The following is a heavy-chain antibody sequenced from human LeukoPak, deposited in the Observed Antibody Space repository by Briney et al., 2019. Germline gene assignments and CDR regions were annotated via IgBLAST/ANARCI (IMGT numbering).Heavy chain of an antibody. V-gene: IGHV3-23*01. Sequence: PGGSLRLSRARSGFTLSSYTMSRVPHAPGKGLEWVSVISDTGATTYDADSVKGRFTISRDNSRSTLCLQMNSLRAEDTALYYCAKDTSIGRYCTNGVCSPFDYWGQGTLVTVSS. CDR1: GFTLSSYT. CDR2: ISDTGATT. CDR3: AKDTSIGRYCTNGVCSPFDY. D-gene: IGHD2-8*01. J-gene: IGHJ4*02.